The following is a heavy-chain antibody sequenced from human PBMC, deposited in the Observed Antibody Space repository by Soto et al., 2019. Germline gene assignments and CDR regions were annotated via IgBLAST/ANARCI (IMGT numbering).Heavy chain of an antibody. CDR3: ARDEVPAANWLDR. J-gene: IGHJ5*02. CDR1: GYIFINYG. Sequence: ASVKVSCKASGYIFINYGITWVRQAPGQGLEWMGWISGYNGNTKYADKLQGRVTMTTDTSTTTAYMELRSLRSDDTAVYYCARDEVPAANWLDRWRQGTLVTV. V-gene: IGHV1-18*01. CDR2: ISGYNGNT. D-gene: IGHD2-2*01.